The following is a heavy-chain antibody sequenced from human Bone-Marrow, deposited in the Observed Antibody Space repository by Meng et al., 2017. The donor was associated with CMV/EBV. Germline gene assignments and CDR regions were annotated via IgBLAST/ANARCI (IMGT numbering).Heavy chain of an antibody. Sequence: SETLSLTCTVSGGSISSYYWSWIRQPPGKGLEWIGYIYYSGSTNYNPSLKSRVTISVDTSKNQFSLKLSSVTAADTAVYYCATGGLYYYGSGWGQGTLVTVSS. CDR3: ATGGLYYYGSG. V-gene: IGHV4-59*01. CDR1: GGSISSYY. J-gene: IGHJ4*02. CDR2: IYYSGST. D-gene: IGHD3-10*01.